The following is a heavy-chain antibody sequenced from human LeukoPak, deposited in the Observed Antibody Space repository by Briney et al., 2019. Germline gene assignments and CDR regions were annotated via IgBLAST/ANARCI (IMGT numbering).Heavy chain of an antibody. CDR1: GVTLSNYA. CDR3: AKSLYGGCDY. D-gene: IGHD3-16*02. J-gene: IGHJ4*02. V-gene: IGHV3-23*01. Sequence: GGSLRLSCVASGVTLSNYAMSWARQAPGKGLEWVSGISSSGSGGNTYYADSVKGRFTIFRDNSKNTVYLQMNSLRVEDTAVYYCAKSLYGGCDYWGQGTVVTVSS. CDR2: ISSSGSGGNT.